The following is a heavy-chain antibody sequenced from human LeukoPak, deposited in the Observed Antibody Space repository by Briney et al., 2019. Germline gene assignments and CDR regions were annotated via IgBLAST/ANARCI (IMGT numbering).Heavy chain of an antibody. J-gene: IGHJ5*02. CDR2: IYTSGST. Sequence: SQTLSLTCTVSGGSLSSGSYYGSWTRQPAGRGLEWIGRIYTSGSTNYNPPLKSRVTIPVDTSKNQFSLKLSSVTAADTAVYSCARDIVTAAGSWFDPWGQGTLVTVSS. CDR1: GGSLSSGSYY. V-gene: IGHV4-61*02. CDR3: ARDIVTAAGSWFDP. D-gene: IGHD6-13*01.